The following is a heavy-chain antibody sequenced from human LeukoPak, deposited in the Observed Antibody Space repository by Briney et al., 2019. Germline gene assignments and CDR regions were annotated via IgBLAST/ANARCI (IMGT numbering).Heavy chain of an antibody. D-gene: IGHD1-26*01. J-gene: IGHJ4*02. CDR3: ARGGLGSGFDY. CDR1: GYSFTGNY. Sequence: ASVRVSCKASGYSFTGNYMHWVRQAPGQGFEWMGWINPNSGGTNYAQKFQGRVTMTRDTSISTAYMELSRLRSDDTAVYYCARGGLGSGFDYWGQGTLVTVSS. CDR2: INPNSGGT. V-gene: IGHV1-2*02.